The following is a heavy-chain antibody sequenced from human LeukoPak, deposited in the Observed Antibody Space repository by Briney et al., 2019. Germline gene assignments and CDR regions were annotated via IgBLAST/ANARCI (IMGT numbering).Heavy chain of an antibody. Sequence: GGSLRLSCGASGFTLKNYWMSWVRQAPGKGLEWVANINQDGSEKYYVDSVKGRLTISRDNSKNTLYLQMNSLRAEDTAVYYCAKDYGRLGELSFYDYWGQGTLVTVSS. V-gene: IGHV3-7*01. CDR3: AKDYGRLGELSFYDY. D-gene: IGHD3-16*02. J-gene: IGHJ4*02. CDR1: GFTLKNYW. CDR2: INQDGSEK.